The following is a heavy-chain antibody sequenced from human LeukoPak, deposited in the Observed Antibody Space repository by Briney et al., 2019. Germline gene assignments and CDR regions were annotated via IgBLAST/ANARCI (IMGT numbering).Heavy chain of an antibody. CDR3: ARDTYDFYGMDV. CDR2: ISSSSSYI. J-gene: IGHJ6*02. D-gene: IGHD3-3*01. V-gene: IGHV3-21*01. Sequence: GGSLRLSCAASGFIFSGHVMHWVRQAPGKGLEWVSSISSSSSYIYYADSVKGRFTISRDNAKNSLYLQMNSLRAEDTAVYYCARDTYDFYGMDVWGRGTTVTVSS. CDR1: GFIFSGHV.